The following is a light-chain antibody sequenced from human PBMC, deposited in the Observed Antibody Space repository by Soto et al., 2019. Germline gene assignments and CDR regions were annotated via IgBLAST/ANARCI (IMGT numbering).Light chain of an antibody. J-gene: IGKJ1*01. Sequence: EIVMTQSPATLSVSPGERATLSCRASQSVSSNLAWYQQKPGQAPRLLISGASTRATGIPANFSGSGSGTEFTLTISSLQSEDFEVYYCQQYNNWPPTFGLGTKVEIK. CDR3: QQYNNWPPT. CDR1: QSVSSN. V-gene: IGKV3-15*01. CDR2: GAS.